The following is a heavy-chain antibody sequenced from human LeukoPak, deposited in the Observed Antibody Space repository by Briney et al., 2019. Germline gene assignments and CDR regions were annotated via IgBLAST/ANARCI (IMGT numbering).Heavy chain of an antibody. CDR1: GGSFSGYY. CDR3: ARGRGSSWYWEYFQH. Sequence: SETLSLTCAVYGGSFSGYYWSWIRQPPGEGLEWIGEINHSGSTNYNPSLKSRVTISVDTSKNQFSLKLSSVTAAETAVYYCARGRGSSWYWEYFQHWGQGTLVTVSS. CDR2: INHSGST. V-gene: IGHV4-34*01. D-gene: IGHD6-13*01. J-gene: IGHJ1*01.